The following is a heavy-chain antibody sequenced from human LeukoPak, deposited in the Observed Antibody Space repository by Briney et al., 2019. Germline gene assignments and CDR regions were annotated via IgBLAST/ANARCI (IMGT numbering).Heavy chain of an antibody. J-gene: IGHJ4*02. CDR3: TRDPHGDSDFDY. CDR1: GGTFSSYA. CDR2: IIPILGIA. V-gene: IGHV1-69*04. Sequence: SVKVSCKASGGTFSSYAISWVRQAPGQGLEWMGRIIPILGIANYAQKFRGRVALTTDTSTSTAYMELRSLRSDDTAMYYCTRDPHGDSDFDYWGQGTLVTVSS. D-gene: IGHD7-27*01.